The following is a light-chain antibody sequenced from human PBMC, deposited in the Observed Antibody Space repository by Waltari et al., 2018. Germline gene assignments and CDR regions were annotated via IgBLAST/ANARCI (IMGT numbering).Light chain of an antibody. J-gene: IGLJ3*02. Sequence: YVLTQPPSVSVDPGKTARLTCGGDNIGRKSVNWYQQKPSQAPVLVMFYDSDRPSEIPERFSGSNSGNTATLTISWVEAGDEADYHCQVWDDVTDSGVFGGGTKLTVL. CDR1: NIGRKS. V-gene: IGLV3-21*04. CDR2: YDS. CDR3: QVWDDVTDSGV.